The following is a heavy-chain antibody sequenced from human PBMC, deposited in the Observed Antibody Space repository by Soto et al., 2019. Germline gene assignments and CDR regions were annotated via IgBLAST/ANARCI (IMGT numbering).Heavy chain of an antibody. CDR1: GGSILNGGHY. CDR3: ARDNYGGMIDF. Sequence: PSESLSLTCTVSGGSILNGGHYWTWIRQHPGKGLEWIGRIFFSGNTHYNPALKSRLTFSLDTAKNQSSLKLTSVTAADTAIYYCARDNYGGMIDFWGPGTLVTVSS. CDR2: IFFSGNT. D-gene: IGHD4-17*01. J-gene: IGHJ4*02. V-gene: IGHV4-31*03.